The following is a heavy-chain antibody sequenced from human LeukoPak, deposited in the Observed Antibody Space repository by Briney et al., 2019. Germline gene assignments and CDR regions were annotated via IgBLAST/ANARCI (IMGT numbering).Heavy chain of an antibody. V-gene: IGHV4-38-2*02. Sequence: SETLSLTCTVSGYSITSGYYWGWIRQPPGKGLEWIGSIFHSGNTYSNPSLKSRVTISVDTSKNQFSLKLSSVTAADTAVYYCARGPYDFWSGYSWRAFDIWGQGTMVTVSS. CDR1: GYSITSGYY. J-gene: IGHJ3*02. CDR3: ARGPYDFWSGYSWRAFDI. D-gene: IGHD3-3*01. CDR2: IFHSGNT.